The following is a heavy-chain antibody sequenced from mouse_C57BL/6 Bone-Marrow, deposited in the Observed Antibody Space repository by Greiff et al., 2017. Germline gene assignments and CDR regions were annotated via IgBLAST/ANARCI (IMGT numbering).Heavy chain of an antibody. J-gene: IGHJ3*01. Sequence: EVKLVESGAELVRPGSSVKMSCKTSGYTFTSYGINWVKQRPGQGLEWIGYIYTGNGYTEYTEKFKGKATLTSDTSSSTAYMQLSSLTSADSAIYFCAGWGGGFAYWGQGTLVTVSA. CDR2: IYTGNGYT. D-gene: IGHD1-1*02. V-gene: IGHV1-58*01. CDR1: GYTFTSYG. CDR3: AGWGGGFAY.